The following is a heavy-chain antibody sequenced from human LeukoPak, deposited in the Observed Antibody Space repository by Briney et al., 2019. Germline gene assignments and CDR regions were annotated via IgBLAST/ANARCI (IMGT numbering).Heavy chain of an antibody. Sequence: ASVKVSCKASGYTFTSYDINWVRQATGQGLEWMGWMNPNSGNTGYAQKFQGRVTMTRNTSIGTAYMELSSLRSEDTAVYYCAREAIRTYSGSYYYYYGMDVWAQGTTVTVSS. CDR2: MNPNSGNT. V-gene: IGHV1-8*01. CDR1: GYTFTSYD. D-gene: IGHD1-26*01. CDR3: AREAIRTYSGSYYYYYGMDV. J-gene: IGHJ6*02.